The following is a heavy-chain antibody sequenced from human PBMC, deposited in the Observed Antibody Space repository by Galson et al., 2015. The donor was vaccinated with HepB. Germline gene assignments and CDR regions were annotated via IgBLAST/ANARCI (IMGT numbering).Heavy chain of an antibody. CDR3: ARDGGRSGEFDY. J-gene: IGHJ4*02. CDR2: ISSSGSTI. CDR1: GFTFSSYE. D-gene: IGHD3-10*01. Sequence: SLRLSCAASGFTFSSYEMNWVRQAPGKGLEWVSYISSSGSTIYYADSVKGRFTISRDNAKNSLYLQMNSLRAEDTAVYYCARDGGRSGEFDYWGQGTLVTVSS. V-gene: IGHV3-48*03.